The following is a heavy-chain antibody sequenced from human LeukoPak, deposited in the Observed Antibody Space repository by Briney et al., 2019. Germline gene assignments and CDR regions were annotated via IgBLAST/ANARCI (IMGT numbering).Heavy chain of an antibody. Sequence: ASVKVSCKASGYTFTSYGISWVRQAPGQGLEWMGCISAYNGNTNYAQKLQGRVTMTTDTSTSTAYMELRSLRSDDTAVYYCARDQLQRGSWSYYYYYGMDVWGQGTTVTVSS. CDR3: ARDQLQRGSWSYYYYYGMDV. CDR1: GYTFTSYG. D-gene: IGHD3-10*01. J-gene: IGHJ6*02. CDR2: ISAYNGNT. V-gene: IGHV1-18*01.